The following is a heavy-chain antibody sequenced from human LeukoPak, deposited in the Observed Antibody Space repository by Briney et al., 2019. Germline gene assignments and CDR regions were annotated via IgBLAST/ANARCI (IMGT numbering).Heavy chain of an antibody. CDR2: TYYRSKWYN. CDR3: ASLVSRFLETPYYYYGMDV. D-gene: IGHD3-3*01. J-gene: IGHJ6*02. CDR1: GDSVSNNSAA. V-gene: IGHV6-1*01. Sequence: SQTLSLTCAISGDSVSNNSAAWNWIRQSPSRGLEWLGRTYYRSKWYNDYAVSVKSRITINPDTSKNQFSLQLNSVTPEDTAVYYCASLVSRFLETPYYYYGMDVWGQGTTVTVSS.